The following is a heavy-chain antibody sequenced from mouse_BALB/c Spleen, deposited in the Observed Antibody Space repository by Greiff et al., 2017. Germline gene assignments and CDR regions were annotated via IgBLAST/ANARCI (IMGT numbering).Heavy chain of an antibody. D-gene: IGHD1-1*02. CDR3: ARGENYHYAMDY. V-gene: IGHV1-54*01. Sequence: VQLVESGAELVRPGTSVKVSCKASGYAFTNYLIEWVKQRPGQGLEWIGVINPGSGGTNYNEKFKGKATLTADKSSSTAYMQLSSLTSDDSAVYFCARGENYHYAMDYWGQGTSVTVSS. J-gene: IGHJ4*01. CDR2: INPGSGGT. CDR1: GYAFTNYL.